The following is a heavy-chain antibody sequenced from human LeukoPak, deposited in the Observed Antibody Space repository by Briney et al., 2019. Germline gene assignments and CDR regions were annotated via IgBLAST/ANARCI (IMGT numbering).Heavy chain of an antibody. J-gene: IGHJ4*02. CDR1: GFSFSSYE. CDR2: ISYDGNEE. D-gene: IGHD1-14*01. Sequence: SGGSLRLSCLASGFSFSSYEMNWVRQAPGKGLEWVSVISYDGNEEYYADSVKGRFTVSRDNSRNTLYLQMNSLRVDDTAVYFCTKDRSGRETGNQRDDYWGQGTLVTVSS. V-gene: IGHV3-30*18. CDR3: TKDRSGRETGNQRDDY.